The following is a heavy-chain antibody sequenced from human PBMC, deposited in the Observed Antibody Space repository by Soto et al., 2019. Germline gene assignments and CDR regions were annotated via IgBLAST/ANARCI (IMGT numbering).Heavy chain of an antibody. V-gene: IGHV4-61*01. CDR1: CGSVSSGSYY. CDR3: ARDESGYRYGYYYYYGMDV. CDR2: IYYSGST. J-gene: IGHJ6*02. D-gene: IGHD5-18*01. Sequence: PSETLSLTCTVSCGSVSSGSYYWSWIRQPPGKGLEWIGYIYYSGSTNYNPSLKSRVTISVDTSKKQFSLKLRSVTAADTAVYYCARDESGYRYGYYYYYGMDVWGQGTTVTASS.